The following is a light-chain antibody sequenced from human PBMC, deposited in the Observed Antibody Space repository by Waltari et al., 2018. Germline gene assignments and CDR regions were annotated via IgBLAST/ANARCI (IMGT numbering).Light chain of an antibody. J-gene: IGLJ3*02. CDR3: AVWDDSLSGRV. CDR1: RSNIGNNY. Sequence: QSVLTQPPSASGTPGQRVTISCSGSRSNIGNNYVYWYQPLPGTAPKLLIYRNNPRPSGVPDRFSGSKSGPSASLAISGLRSEDEADYYCAVWDDSLSGRVFGGGTKVTVL. CDR2: RNN. V-gene: IGLV1-47*01.